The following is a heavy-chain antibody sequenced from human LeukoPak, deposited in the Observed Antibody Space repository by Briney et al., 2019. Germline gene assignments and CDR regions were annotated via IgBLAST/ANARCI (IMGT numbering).Heavy chain of an antibody. V-gene: IGHV1-3*01. J-gene: IGHJ4*02. CDR1: GYTFTSYD. Sequence: GASVKVSCKASGYTFTSYDINWVRQAPGQRLEWMGWINAGNGNTKYSQKFQGRVTITRDTSASTAYMELSSLRSEDTAVYYCAREGDGTKAPFDYWGQGTLVTVSS. CDR2: INAGNGNT. D-gene: IGHD5-24*01. CDR3: AREGDGTKAPFDY.